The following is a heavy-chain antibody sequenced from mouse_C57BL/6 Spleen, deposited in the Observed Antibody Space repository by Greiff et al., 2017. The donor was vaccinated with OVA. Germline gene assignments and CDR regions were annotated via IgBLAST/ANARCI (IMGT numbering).Heavy chain of an antibody. J-gene: IGHJ1*03. CDR3: ARSTMVTTKAYWYFDV. CDR2: IYPSDSET. Sequence: VKLQQPGAELVRPGSSVKLSCKASGYTFTSYWMDWVKQRPGQGLEWIGNIYPSDSETHYNQKFKDKATLTVDKSSSTAYMQLSSLTSEDSAVYYCARSTMVTTKAYWYFDVWGTGTTVTVSS. D-gene: IGHD2-2*01. V-gene: IGHV1-61*01. CDR1: GYTFTSYW.